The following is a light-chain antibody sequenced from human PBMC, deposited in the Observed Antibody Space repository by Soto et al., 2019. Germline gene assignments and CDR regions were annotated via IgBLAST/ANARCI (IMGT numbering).Light chain of an antibody. Sequence: DIQMTPCPSTLSTSVGDRVTITCRASQSIRSWLAWYQQKPGKAPKLLIYDASSLESGVPSRFSGSGSGTEFTLTISSLQPDDFATYYCQQYNSIRGTFGQGTKVDIK. J-gene: IGKJ1*01. V-gene: IGKV1-5*01. CDR2: DAS. CDR1: QSIRSW. CDR3: QQYNSIRGT.